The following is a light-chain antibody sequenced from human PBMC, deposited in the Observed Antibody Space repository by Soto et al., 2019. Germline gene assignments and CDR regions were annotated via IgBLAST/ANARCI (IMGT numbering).Light chain of an antibody. CDR3: QQYNNWPRT. CDR1: QSVSSD. CDR2: GAS. V-gene: IGKV3-15*01. J-gene: IGKJ1*01. Sequence: ERMMTQSTATLSVAPGERAALCCRASQSVSSDLAWYHQKPGQAPRLLIYGASTRATGIPARFSGSGSGTEFTLTISSLQSEDFAVYYCQQYNNWPRTFGQGTKVDIK.